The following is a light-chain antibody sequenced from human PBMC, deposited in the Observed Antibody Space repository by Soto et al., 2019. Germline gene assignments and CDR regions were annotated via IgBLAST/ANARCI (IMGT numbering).Light chain of an antibody. CDR3: QQFHAYPRT. Sequence: DIQMTQSPSTLSASVGDRVTITCRASQDIGTWLAWYQQKPEKAPKVLIFAASRLQPGVPLRFSGSGSGTEFTLTISSLQPEDFASYCCQQFHAYPRTFGQGTKVDIK. V-gene: IGKV1-5*01. CDR2: AAS. J-gene: IGKJ1*01. CDR1: QDIGTW.